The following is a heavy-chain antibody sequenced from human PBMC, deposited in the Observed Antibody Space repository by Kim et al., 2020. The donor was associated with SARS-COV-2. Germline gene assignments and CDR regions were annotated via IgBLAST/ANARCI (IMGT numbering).Heavy chain of an antibody. CDR3: ARLRGYSSGWEFDY. CDR2: IYYSGST. Sequence: SETLSLTCTVSGGSISSSSYYWGWIRQPPGKGLEWIGSIYYSGSTYYNPSLKSRVTISVDTSKNQFSLKLSSVTAADTAVYYCARLRGYSSGWEFDYWG. V-gene: IGHV4-39*01. D-gene: IGHD6-19*01. CDR1: GGSISSSSYY. J-gene: IGHJ4*01.